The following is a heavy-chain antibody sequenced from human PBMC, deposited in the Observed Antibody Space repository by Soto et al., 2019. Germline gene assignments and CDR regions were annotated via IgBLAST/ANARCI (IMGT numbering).Heavy chain of an antibody. J-gene: IGHJ6*03. D-gene: IGHD6-19*01. CDR3: ARESQKRDSSGWYNYHYMDV. Sequence: QVQLQQWGAGLLKPSETLSLTCAVYGGSFSGYYWSWIRQPPGKGLEWIGEINHSGSTNYNPSLKSRVTISVDTSKNQFSLKLSSVTAADTAVYYCARESQKRDSSGWYNYHYMDVWGKGTTVTVSS. V-gene: IGHV4-34*01. CDR1: GGSFSGYY. CDR2: INHSGST.